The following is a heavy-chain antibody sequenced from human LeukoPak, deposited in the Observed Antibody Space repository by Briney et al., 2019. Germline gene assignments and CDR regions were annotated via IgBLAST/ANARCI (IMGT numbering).Heavy chain of an antibody. CDR2: INHSGST. J-gene: IGHJ5*02. Sequence: SETLSLTCAVYGGSFSGYYWSWIRQPPGKGLEWIGEINHSGSTNYNPSLKSRVTISVDTSKNQFSLKLSSVTAAETAVYYCARLRFLEWFEGFDPWGQGTLVTVSS. D-gene: IGHD3-3*01. V-gene: IGHV4-34*01. CDR3: ARLRFLEWFEGFDP. CDR1: GGSFSGYY.